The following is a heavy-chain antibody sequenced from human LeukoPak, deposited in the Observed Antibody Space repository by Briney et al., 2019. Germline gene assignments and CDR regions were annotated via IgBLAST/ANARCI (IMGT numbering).Heavy chain of an antibody. CDR2: IYTSGST. D-gene: IGHD3-10*01. J-gene: IGHJ6*03. CDR3: ARDLGTMVRGSRRGYDGYYYYMDV. CDR1: GGSISSYY. Sequence: PSETLSLTCTVSGGSISSYYWSWIRQPPGKGLEWIGYIYTSGSTNYNPSLKSRVTISVDTSKNQFSLKLSSVTAADTAVYYCARDLGTMVRGSRRGYDGYYYYMDVWGKGTTVTISS. V-gene: IGHV4-4*08.